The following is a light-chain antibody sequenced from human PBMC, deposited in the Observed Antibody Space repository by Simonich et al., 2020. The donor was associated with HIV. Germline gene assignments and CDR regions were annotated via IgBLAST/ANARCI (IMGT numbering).Light chain of an antibody. CDR3: GTWDNSLSGVV. CDR2: DNN. J-gene: IGLJ2*01. Sequence: QSALTQTRSVSGSPGQSVTISCTGTSSDGGGYNYVSWYQQLPGTAPKLLIYDNNKRPSGIPDRFSGSKSDTSATLGITGLQTGDEADYYCGTWDNSLSGVVFGGGTKLTVL. CDR1: SSDGGGYNY. V-gene: IGLV1-51*01.